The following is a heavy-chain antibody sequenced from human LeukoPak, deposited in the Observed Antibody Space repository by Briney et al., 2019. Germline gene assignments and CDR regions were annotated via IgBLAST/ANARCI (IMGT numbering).Heavy chain of an antibody. D-gene: IGHD2-15*01. CDR1: GFTFSSYA. V-gene: IGHV3-64*01. J-gene: IGHJ4*02. Sequence: PGGSLRLSCAASGFTFSSYAMHWVRQAPGKGLEYVSSISSNGGSTYYANSVKGRFTISRDNSKNTLYLQMGSLRAEDMAVYYCARDYCSGGSCYYFDYWGQGTLVTVSS. CDR2: ISSNGGST. CDR3: ARDYCSGGSCYYFDY.